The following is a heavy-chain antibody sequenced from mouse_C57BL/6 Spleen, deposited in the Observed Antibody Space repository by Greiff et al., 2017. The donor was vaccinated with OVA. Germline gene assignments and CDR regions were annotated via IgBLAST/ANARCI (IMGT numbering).Heavy chain of an antibody. CDR2: IDPNSGGT. CDR3: ARSERIYDGYYDWFAY. D-gene: IGHD2-3*01. CDR1: GYTFTSYW. J-gene: IGHJ3*01. Sequence: VQLQQPGAELVKPGASVKLSCKASGYTFTSYWMHWVKQRPGRGLEWIGRIDPNSGGTKYNEKFKSKATLTVDKPSSTAYMQLSSLTSEDSAVYYCARSERIYDGYYDWFAYWGQGTLVTVSA. V-gene: IGHV1-72*01.